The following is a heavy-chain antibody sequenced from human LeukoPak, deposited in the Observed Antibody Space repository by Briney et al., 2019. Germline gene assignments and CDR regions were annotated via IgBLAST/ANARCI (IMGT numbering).Heavy chain of an antibody. Sequence: ASVKVSCKASGYTFTSYGISWVRQAPGQGLEWMEWISAYNGNTNYAQKLQGRVTMTTDTSTSTAYMELRSLRSDDTAVYYCARDSIVVVAATPIQVWFDPWGQGTLVTVSS. CDR2: ISAYNGNT. CDR3: ARDSIVVVAATPIQVWFDP. V-gene: IGHV1-18*01. D-gene: IGHD2-15*01. CDR1: GYTFTSYG. J-gene: IGHJ5*02.